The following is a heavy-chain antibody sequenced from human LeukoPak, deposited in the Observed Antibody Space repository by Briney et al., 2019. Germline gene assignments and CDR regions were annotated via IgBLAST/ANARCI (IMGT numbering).Heavy chain of an antibody. Sequence: GGSLRLSCAASAFTFNNFAMSWVRQAPGKGLEWVSGINHSGGHNYYADSVKGRFTISRDNSKYTLYLQMNSLRAEDTAVYYCAKDDSKTLDHFDYWGQGTLVSVSS. V-gene: IGHV3-23*01. J-gene: IGHJ4*02. D-gene: IGHD4-11*01. CDR3: AKDDSKTLDHFDY. CDR2: INHSGGHN. CDR1: AFTFNNFA.